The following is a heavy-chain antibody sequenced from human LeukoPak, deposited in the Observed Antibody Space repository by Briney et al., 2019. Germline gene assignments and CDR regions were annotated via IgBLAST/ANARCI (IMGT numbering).Heavy chain of an antibody. CDR1: GGSISSYY. D-gene: IGHD6-19*01. CDR2: IYYSGST. Sequence: SETLSLTCTVSGGSISSYYWSWIRQPPGKGLEWIGYIYYSGSTNSNPSLKSRVTISVDTSKNQFSLKLNSVTAADTAVYYCAREVLRSGWYGGEFDSWGQGTLVTVST. J-gene: IGHJ4*02. V-gene: IGHV4-59*01. CDR3: AREVLRSGWYGGEFDS.